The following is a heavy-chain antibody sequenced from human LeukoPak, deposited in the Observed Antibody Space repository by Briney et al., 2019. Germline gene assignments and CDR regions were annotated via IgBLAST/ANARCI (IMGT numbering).Heavy chain of an antibody. CDR1: GASINSNNYY. Sequence: SETLSLTCTVSGASINSNNYYWGWIRQSPGKGLEWIGTVYYRGSTYYNPSLKSRVTISVGTSRKQFSLKLSSVTAADTAVYHCARHWGSSGYYGGGFDYWGQGTLVTVSS. D-gene: IGHD3-22*01. V-gene: IGHV4-39*01. CDR3: ARHWGSSGYYGGGFDY. J-gene: IGHJ4*02. CDR2: VYYRGST.